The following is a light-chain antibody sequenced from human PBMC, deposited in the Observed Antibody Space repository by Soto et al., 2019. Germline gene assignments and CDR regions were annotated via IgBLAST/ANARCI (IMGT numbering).Light chain of an antibody. J-gene: IGKJ2*01. CDR3: QQSYSTRYT. Sequence: IQVTQSPSSLSASVLYIFTITCRASQSISSYLNWYQQKPGKAPKLLIYAASSLQSGVPSRFSGSGSGTDFTLTISSLQPEDFATYYCQQSYSTRYTFGQGTKVDIK. CDR1: QSISSY. V-gene: IGKV1-39*01. CDR2: AAS.